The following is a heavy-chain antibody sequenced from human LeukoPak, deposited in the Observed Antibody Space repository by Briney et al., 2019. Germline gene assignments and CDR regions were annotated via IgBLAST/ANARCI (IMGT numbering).Heavy chain of an antibody. J-gene: IGHJ5*02. CDR2: IYTSGRT. Sequence: SETLSLTCTVSGGSISSYYWSWIRQPAGRGLEWIGRIYTSGRTNYNPSLKSRVTMSVDTSKNHFSLKLSSVTAADTAVYYCARGGQWLVPNWFDPWGQGTLVTVPS. D-gene: IGHD6-19*01. V-gene: IGHV4-4*07. CDR3: ARGGQWLVPNWFDP. CDR1: GGSISSYY.